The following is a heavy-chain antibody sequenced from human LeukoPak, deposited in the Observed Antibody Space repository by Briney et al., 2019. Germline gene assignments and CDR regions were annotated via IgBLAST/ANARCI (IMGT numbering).Heavy chain of an antibody. CDR3: AKDIGYLDWLFVFDY. CDR2: ISWDSGSI. Sequence: PGGSLRLSCAASGFTFDDYAMRWVRQAPGKGLEWVSGISWDSGSICYADSVKGRFTISRDNAKNSLYLQMNSLRAEDTALYYCAKDIGYLDWLFVFDYWGQGTLVTVSS. CDR1: GFTFDDYA. D-gene: IGHD3-9*01. V-gene: IGHV3-9*01. J-gene: IGHJ4*02.